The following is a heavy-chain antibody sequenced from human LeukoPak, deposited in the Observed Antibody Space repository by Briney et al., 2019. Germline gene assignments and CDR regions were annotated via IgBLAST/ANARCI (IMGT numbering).Heavy chain of an antibody. CDR1: GFTFSSYS. Sequence: GGSLRLSCAASGFTFSSYSMNWVRQAPGKGLEWVSSSSSSSSYINYADSVRGRFTISRDNAKNSLYLQMNSLRAEDTAVYYCAELGITMIGGVWGKGTTVTISS. CDR2: SSSSSSYI. V-gene: IGHV3-21*01. D-gene: IGHD3-10*02. CDR3: AELGITMIGGV. J-gene: IGHJ6*04.